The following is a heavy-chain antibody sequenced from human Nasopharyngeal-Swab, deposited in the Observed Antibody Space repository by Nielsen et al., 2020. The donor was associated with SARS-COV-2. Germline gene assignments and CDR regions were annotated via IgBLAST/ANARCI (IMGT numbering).Heavy chain of an antibody. CDR2: IYSGGST. CDR1: GFTVSSNY. V-gene: IGHV3-53*01. J-gene: IGHJ4*02. CDR3: ARDGEQWLVTFDY. Sequence: GGSLRLSCAASGFTVSSNYMSWVRQAPGKGLEWVSVIYSGGSTYYADSVKGRFTISRDNAKNSLYLQMNSLRAEDTAVYYCARDGEQWLVTFDYWGQGTLVTVSS. D-gene: IGHD6-19*01.